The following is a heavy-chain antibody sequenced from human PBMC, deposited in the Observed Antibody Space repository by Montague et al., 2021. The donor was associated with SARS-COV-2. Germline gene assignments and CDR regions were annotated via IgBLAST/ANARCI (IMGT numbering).Heavy chain of an antibody. Sequence: SETLSLTCTVSGGSISSSSNYWGWIRQPPGKGLEWIGSIYYSGSTYYNSSLKSRVTISVDTSKNQFSLKLNSVTAADTAMYYCARLVWFGELSSENWFDPWGQGTLVTVSS. V-gene: IGHV4-39*01. D-gene: IGHD3-10*01. CDR3: ARLVWFGELSSENWFDP. J-gene: IGHJ5*02. CDR2: IYYSGST. CDR1: GGSISSSSNY.